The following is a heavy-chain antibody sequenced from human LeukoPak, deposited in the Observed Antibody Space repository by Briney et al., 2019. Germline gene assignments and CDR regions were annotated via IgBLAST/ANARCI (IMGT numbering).Heavy chain of an antibody. CDR2: INHSGST. J-gene: IGHJ4*02. Sequence: SETLSLTCTVSGGSISSYYWSWLRQPPGKGLEWIGEINHSGSTNYNPSLKSRVTISVDTSKNQFSLKLSSVTAADTAVYYCARVAAVAGIRAGGNYYFDYWGQGTLVTVSS. D-gene: IGHD6-19*01. CDR1: GGSISSYY. V-gene: IGHV4-34*01. CDR3: ARVAAVAGIRAGGNYYFDY.